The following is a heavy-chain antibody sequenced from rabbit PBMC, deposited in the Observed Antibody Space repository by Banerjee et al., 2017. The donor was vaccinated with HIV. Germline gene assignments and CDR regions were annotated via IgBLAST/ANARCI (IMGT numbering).Heavy chain of an antibody. Sequence: EESGGDLVKPGASLTLTCKASGFSFSSGYDMCWVRQAPGKGPEWIACIYTGDGSTYFASWLNGRFTISRSTSLNTVTLQVTSLTAADTATYFCARDNSGIQALPLWGPGTLVTV. J-gene: IGHJ6*01. CDR1: GFSFSSGYD. CDR2: IYTGDGST. V-gene: IGHV1S47*01. D-gene: IGHD4-1*01. CDR3: ARDNSGIQALPL.